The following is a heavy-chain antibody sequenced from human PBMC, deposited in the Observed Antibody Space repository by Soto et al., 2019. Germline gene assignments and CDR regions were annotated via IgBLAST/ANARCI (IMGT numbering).Heavy chain of an antibody. D-gene: IGHD3-10*01. V-gene: IGHV4-34*01. CDR3: ASGNYYASGDYYNVPIHY. J-gene: IGHJ4*02. CDR2: INHSAST. Sequence: QVQLQQWGAGLLKPSETLSLTCAVYGGSFRNYYWSWIRQPPGKGLEWIGEINHSASTNHNPSLNSGFSLSVDTSKKQFCLRLTSVTAAHTAVYYCASGNYYASGDYYNVPIHYWDQATLVPVSS. CDR1: GGSFRNYY.